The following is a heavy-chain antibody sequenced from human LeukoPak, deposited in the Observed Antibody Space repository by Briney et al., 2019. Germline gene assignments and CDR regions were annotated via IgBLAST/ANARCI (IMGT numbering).Heavy chain of an antibody. J-gene: IGHJ4*02. CDR3: ARVRGGVWGSYRYDY. V-gene: IGHV3-7*01. CDR2: IKQDGSEK. D-gene: IGHD3-16*02. Sequence: GGSLRHSCAASGFTFSSYWMSWVRQAPGKGLEWVANIKQDGSEKYYVDSVKGRFTISRDNAKNSLYLQMNSLRAEDTAVYYCARVRGGVWGSYRYDYWGQGTLVTVSS. CDR1: GFTFSSYW.